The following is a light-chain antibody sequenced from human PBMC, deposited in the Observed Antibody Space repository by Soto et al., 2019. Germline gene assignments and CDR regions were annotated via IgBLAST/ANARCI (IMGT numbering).Light chain of an antibody. CDR3: QQYSKWPIT. Sequence: EVVLTQSPATLSLSPGERATLSCRASQSVRSYLAWYQQKPGQAPRLLIYGISTRATGIPARFSGSGSGTEFSLTISSLQSEDFAVYYCQQYSKWPITFGQGTRLEIK. CDR2: GIS. V-gene: IGKV3-15*01. CDR1: QSVRSY. J-gene: IGKJ5*01.